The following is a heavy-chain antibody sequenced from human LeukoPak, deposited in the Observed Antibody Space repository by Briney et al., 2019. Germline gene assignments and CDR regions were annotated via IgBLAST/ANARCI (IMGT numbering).Heavy chain of an antibody. Sequence: PGGSLRLSCTASGFTFSTHAMTWVRQFPGKVLEWVSVISGSGGATHYADSVKGRFTISRDNSKNTVYLQMNSLRAEDTAVYYCARARFWSGYSNPFDIWGQGTMVTVSS. V-gene: IGHV3-23*01. CDR1: GFTFSTHA. CDR3: ARARFWSGYSNPFDI. CDR2: ISGSGGAT. J-gene: IGHJ3*02. D-gene: IGHD3-3*01.